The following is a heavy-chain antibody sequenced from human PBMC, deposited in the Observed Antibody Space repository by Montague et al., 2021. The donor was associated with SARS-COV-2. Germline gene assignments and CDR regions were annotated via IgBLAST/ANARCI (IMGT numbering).Heavy chain of an antibody. CDR3: ARGSGWMGNAFDI. CDR2: IYYSGST. V-gene: IGHV4-59*01. Sequence: SETLSLTCTVSGGSISSYYWSWIRQPPGKGLEWIGYIYYSGSTXXXPSXKGRVTISVDTSKNQFSLNLSSVTAADTAVYYCARGSGWMGNAFDIWGQGTMVTVSS. J-gene: IGHJ3*02. CDR1: GGSISSYY. D-gene: IGHD6-19*01.